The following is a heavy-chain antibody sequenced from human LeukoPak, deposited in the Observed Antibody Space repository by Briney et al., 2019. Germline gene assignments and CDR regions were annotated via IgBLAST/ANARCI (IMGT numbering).Heavy chain of an antibody. V-gene: IGHV3-74*03. D-gene: IGHD5-12*01. Sequence: SGGSLTLSCAASGFTFGSYWMHWVRQAPGQGPVWVSRINTDESDTMYADAVKGRFTISRDNSKNTLYLQMNSLRAEDTAVYYCAKDGGGYDWRPHFDYWGQGTLVTVSS. CDR2: INTDESDT. CDR1: GFTFGSYW. J-gene: IGHJ4*02. CDR3: AKDGGGYDWRPHFDY.